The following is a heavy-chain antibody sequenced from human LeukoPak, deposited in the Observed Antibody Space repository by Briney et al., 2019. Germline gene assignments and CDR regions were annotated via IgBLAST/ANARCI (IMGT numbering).Heavy chain of an antibody. D-gene: IGHD3-10*01. CDR1: GFTFSSYS. CDR3: ARDGSYYGSGNHDY. V-gene: IGHV3-48*01. Sequence: GGSLRLSCAASGFTFSSYSMNWVRQAPGKGLEWVSYISSSSSTIYYADSVKGRFTISRDNAKNSLHLQMNSLRAEDTAVYYCARDGSYYGSGNHDYWGQGTLVTVSS. CDR2: ISSSSSTI. J-gene: IGHJ4*02.